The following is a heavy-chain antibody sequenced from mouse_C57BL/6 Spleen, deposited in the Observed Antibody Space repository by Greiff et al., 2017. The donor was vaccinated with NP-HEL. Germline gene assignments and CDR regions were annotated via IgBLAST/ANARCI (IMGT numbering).Heavy chain of an antibody. Sequence: EVQLQQSGPELVKPGASVKISCKASGYTFTDYYMNWVKQSHGKSLEWIGDINPNNGGTSYNQKFKGKATLTVDKSSSTAYMELRSLTSEDSAVYYCASYPGDYFDYWGQGTTLTVSS. CDR3: ASYPGDYFDY. CDR2: INPNNGGT. J-gene: IGHJ2*01. CDR1: GYTFTDYY. V-gene: IGHV1-26*01.